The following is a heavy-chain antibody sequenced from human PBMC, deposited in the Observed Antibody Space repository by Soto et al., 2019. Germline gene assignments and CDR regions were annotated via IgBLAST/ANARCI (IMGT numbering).Heavy chain of an antibody. J-gene: IGHJ5*02. D-gene: IGHD4-4*01. Sequence: ASVKVSCKASGYSFTSCYLHWVRQAHGQGLEWMGLINPGDGSTTYAQKFQGRVTMTRDTSTSTVYMELSSLRSEDTAVYYCARVVYSNYGEGWFDPWGQGTVVTVYS. CDR2: INPGDGST. CDR1: GYSFTSCY. CDR3: ARVVYSNYGEGWFDP. V-gene: IGHV1-46*01.